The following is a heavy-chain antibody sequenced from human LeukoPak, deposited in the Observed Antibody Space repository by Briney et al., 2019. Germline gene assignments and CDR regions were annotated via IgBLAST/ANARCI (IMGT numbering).Heavy chain of an antibody. D-gene: IGHD3-3*01. CDR1: GFTFSDSA. CDR2: IRSKAHNYAT. Sequence: PAGGSLRLSCAASGFTFSDSAIPWVRQASGKGLEWVGRIRSKAHNYATEYGASMKGTFTISRDDSKNTASLQMNSLKVEDTATYYCASPSDGDFWSGYLTYWGQGTVVTVSS. CDR3: ASPSDGDFWSGYLTY. J-gene: IGHJ4*02. V-gene: IGHV3-73*01.